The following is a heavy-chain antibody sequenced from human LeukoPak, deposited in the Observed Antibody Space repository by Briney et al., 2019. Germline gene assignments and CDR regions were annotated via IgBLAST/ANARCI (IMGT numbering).Heavy chain of an antibody. CDR2: TIPIFGTA. CDR1: GYTFTSYD. J-gene: IGHJ6*03. D-gene: IGHD6-19*01. Sequence: GASVKVSCKASGYTFTSYDINWVRQAPGQGLEWMGGTIPIFGTANYAQKFQGRVTITADESTSTAYMELSSLRSEDTAVYYCARVIEQWLENLGYYYYMDVWGKGTTVTVSS. CDR3: ARVIEQWLENLGYYYYMDV. V-gene: IGHV1-69*13.